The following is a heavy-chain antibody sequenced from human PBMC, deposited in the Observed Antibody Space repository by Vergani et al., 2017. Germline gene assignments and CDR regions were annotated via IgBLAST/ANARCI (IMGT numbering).Heavy chain of an antibody. CDR2: FDPEDGET. CDR3: ARDLGNVPLDY. Sequence: QVQLVQSGAEVKKPGASVKVSCKVSGYTLTELSMHGVRQAPGKGLEWMGGFDPEDGETIYAQKCQGRVTMTEDTSTSTAYMELSSLRSEDTAVYYCARDLGNVPLDYWGQGTLVTVSS. CDR1: GYTLTELS. D-gene: IGHD1-26*01. V-gene: IGHV1-24*01. J-gene: IGHJ4*02.